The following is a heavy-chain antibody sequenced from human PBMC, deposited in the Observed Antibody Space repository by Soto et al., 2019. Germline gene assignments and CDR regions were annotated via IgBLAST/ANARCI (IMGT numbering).Heavy chain of an antibody. CDR1: GDSVSSNSAA. Sequence: SQTLSLTCAISGDSVSSNSAAWNWIRQSPSRGLEWLGRTYYRSKWYNDYAVSVKSRITINPDTSKNQFSLQLNSVTPEDTAVYYCARGRVESELLYYYYYGMDVWGQGTTVTSP. CDR3: ARGRVESELLYYYYYGMDV. CDR2: TYYRSKWYN. V-gene: IGHV6-1*01. D-gene: IGHD3-10*01. J-gene: IGHJ6*02.